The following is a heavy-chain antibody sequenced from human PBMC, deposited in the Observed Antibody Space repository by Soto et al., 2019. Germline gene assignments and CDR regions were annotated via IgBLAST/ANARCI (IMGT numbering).Heavy chain of an antibody. CDR1: GFTVSSNY. J-gene: IGHJ1*01. V-gene: IGHV3-66*01. D-gene: IGHD4-17*01. Sequence: VQLVESGGGLVQPGGSLRLSCAASGFTVSSNYMTWVRHAPGRGLEWVSLIYSNGNTYYADSVKGRFAISRDNSKNTVYLQMSSLRAEDTAVYHCARSVRRGGDYEHWGQGTLVTVSS. CDR2: IYSNGNT. CDR3: ARSVRRGGDYEH.